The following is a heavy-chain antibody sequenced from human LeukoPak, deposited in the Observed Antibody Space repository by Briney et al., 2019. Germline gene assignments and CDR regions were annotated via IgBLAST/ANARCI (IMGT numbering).Heavy chain of an antibody. D-gene: IGHD1-1*01. V-gene: IGHV3-30*02. Sequence: GGSLRLSCAASGFTFSSYGMHWVRQAPGKGLEWVAFIRYDGSNKYYADSVKGRFTISRDNSKNTLYLQMNSLRAEDTAVYYCVRNTEGVEVTTRDYYYYMEVWGKGTTVTVSS. CDR3: VRNTEGVEVTTRDYYYYMEV. CDR2: IRYDGSNK. J-gene: IGHJ6*03. CDR1: GFTFSSYG.